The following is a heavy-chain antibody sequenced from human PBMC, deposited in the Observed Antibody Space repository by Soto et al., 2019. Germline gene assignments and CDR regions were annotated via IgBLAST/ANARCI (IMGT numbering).Heavy chain of an antibody. D-gene: IGHD3-22*01. CDR3: VRDDRWAFDI. CDR2: ISVGSGSI. Sequence: ELQLVESGGGLVQPGGSLRVSCAASGSIFRSYAFNWIRQAPGKGLEWVSYISVGSGSIFYADSVKGRFTISRDDGKNSLYLQMNTLRGEDTAVYYCVRDDRWAFDIWGQGTMVTVSS. CDR1: GSIFRSYA. V-gene: IGHV3-48*01. J-gene: IGHJ3*02.